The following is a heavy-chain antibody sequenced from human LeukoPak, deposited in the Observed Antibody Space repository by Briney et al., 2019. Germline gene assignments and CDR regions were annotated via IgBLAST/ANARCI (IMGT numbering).Heavy chain of an antibody. D-gene: IGHD5-24*01. CDR2: ISGSGGST. CDR3: AEDPMGDSYFDY. J-gene: IGHJ4*02. CDR1: GFTFSSYA. Sequence: GGSLRLSCAASGFTFSSYAMSWVRQAPGKGLEWVSAISGSGGSTYYADSVKGRFTISRDNSKNTLYLQMNSLRAEDTAVYYCAEDPMGDSYFDYWGQGTLVIVSS. V-gene: IGHV3-23*01.